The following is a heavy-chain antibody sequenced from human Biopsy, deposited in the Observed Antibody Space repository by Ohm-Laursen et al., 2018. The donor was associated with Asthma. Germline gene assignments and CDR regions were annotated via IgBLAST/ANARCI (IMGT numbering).Heavy chain of an antibody. V-gene: IGHV3-30*03. J-gene: IGHJ3*02. CDR3: ARQSGQDYGDSSGFDI. Sequence: SLRLSCAASGFTLTTYAIHWVRQAPGKGLEWVALVSSDGHNKYYEDSVKGRFTISRDNSRNRLYLQINRLTVENSAVYFCARQSGQDYGDSSGFDIWGQGTKVAVSS. CDR1: GFTLTTYA. CDR2: VSSDGHNK. D-gene: IGHD3-22*01.